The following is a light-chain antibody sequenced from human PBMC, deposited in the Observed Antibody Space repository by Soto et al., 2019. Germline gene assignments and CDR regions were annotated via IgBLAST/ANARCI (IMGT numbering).Light chain of an antibody. CDR3: QQYGSSPWT. V-gene: IGKV3-20*01. Sequence: EIELRQSPGTVSLSPGERATLSCRASQSVSSSYLAWYQQKPGQAPRLLIYGASSRATGIPDRFSGSGSGTDFTLTISRLEPEDFAVYYCQQYGSSPWTFGQGTKVEIK. CDR2: GAS. CDR1: QSVSSSY. J-gene: IGKJ1*01.